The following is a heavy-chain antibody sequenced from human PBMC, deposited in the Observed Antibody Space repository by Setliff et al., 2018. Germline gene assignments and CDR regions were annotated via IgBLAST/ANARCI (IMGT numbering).Heavy chain of an antibody. CDR2: IITNTGKT. D-gene: IGHD2-2*01. CDR1: GYTFTNYG. J-gene: IGHJ3*01. Sequence: ASVKVPCKASGYTFTNYGFTWVRQAPGQGLEWMGMIITNTGKTSYPKKFQGRVTMTTDTYTGTGYMELRSLTSDDTAVYFCARFGGSCSSSSCYASDLWGQGTMVTVSS. CDR3: ARFGGSCSSSSCYASDL. V-gene: IGHV1-18*01.